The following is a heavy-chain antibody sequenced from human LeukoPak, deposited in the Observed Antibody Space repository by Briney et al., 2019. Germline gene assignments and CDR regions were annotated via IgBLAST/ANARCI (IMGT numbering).Heavy chain of an antibody. CDR2: ISSSSSYI. Sequence: GGSLRLSCVASGFIFSSYNMNWVRQAPGKGLERVSSISSSSSYIYYADSVKGRFTISRDNAKNSLYLQMNSLRAEDTAVYYCARDPRLDYYDSSGYPDYWGQGTLVTVSS. J-gene: IGHJ4*02. V-gene: IGHV3-21*01. D-gene: IGHD3-22*01. CDR3: ARDPRLDYYDSSGYPDY. CDR1: GFIFSSYN.